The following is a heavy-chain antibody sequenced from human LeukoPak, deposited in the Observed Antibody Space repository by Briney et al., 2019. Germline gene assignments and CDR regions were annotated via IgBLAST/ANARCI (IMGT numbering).Heavy chain of an antibody. CDR2: ISSRGDTT. V-gene: IGHV3-23*01. Sequence: GGSLRLSCAASAFTFNTYAMTWVRQGPGKGLEWVSAISSRGDTTYYADSVKGRFTISRDNSKNTLYLQMNSLRAEDTAVYYCAKDKSDWYFDLWGRGTLVTVSS. CDR3: AKDKSDWYFDL. J-gene: IGHJ2*01. CDR1: AFTFNTYA.